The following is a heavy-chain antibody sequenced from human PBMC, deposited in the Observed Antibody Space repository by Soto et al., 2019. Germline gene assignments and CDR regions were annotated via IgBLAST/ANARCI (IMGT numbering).Heavy chain of an antibody. CDR2: IWFDGSKK. Sequence: PGGSLRLSCVASGFTFSEYNMHWVRQAPGKGLEWVAVIWFDGSKKHYADPAQGRFTISRDNSRNTLSLQMNGLRAEDTAGYYCARDLYTTYPSDAFNVWGQGTSVTVSS. V-gene: IGHV3-33*02. D-gene: IGHD2-2*02. CDR1: GFTFSEYN. CDR3: ARDLYTTYPSDAFNV. J-gene: IGHJ3*01.